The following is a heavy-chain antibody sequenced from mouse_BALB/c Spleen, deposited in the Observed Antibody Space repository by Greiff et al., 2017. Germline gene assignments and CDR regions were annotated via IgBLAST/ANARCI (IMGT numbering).Heavy chain of an antibody. V-gene: IGHV1-4*02. Sequence: QVQLQQSAAELARPGASVKMSCKASGYTFTSYTMPWVKQRPGQGLEWIGYINPSSGYTEYNQKFKDKTTLTADKSSSTAYMQLSSLTSEDSAVYYCAHYYGPNCYAMDYWGQGTSVTVSS. CDR2: INPSSGYT. D-gene: IGHD1-2*01. J-gene: IGHJ4*01. CDR1: GYTFTSYT. CDR3: AHYYGPNCYAMDY.